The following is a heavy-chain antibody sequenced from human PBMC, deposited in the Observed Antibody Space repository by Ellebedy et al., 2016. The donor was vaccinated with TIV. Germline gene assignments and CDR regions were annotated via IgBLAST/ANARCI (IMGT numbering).Heavy chain of an antibody. CDR2: ISAYNGNT. CDR3: ASGRHCGGDCYAFDI. CDR1: GYTFTSYG. D-gene: IGHD2-21*01. V-gene: IGHV1-18*01. Sequence: ASVKVSCXASGYTFTSYGISWVRQAPGQGLEWMGWISAYNGNTNYAQKLQGRVTMTTDTSTSTAYMELRSLRSDDTAVYYCASGRHCGGDCYAFDIWGQGTMVTVSS. J-gene: IGHJ3*02.